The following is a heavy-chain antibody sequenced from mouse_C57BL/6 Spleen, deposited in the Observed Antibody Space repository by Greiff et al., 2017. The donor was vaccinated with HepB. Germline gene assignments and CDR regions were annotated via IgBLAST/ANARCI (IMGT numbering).Heavy chain of an antibody. Sequence: QVQLKESGAELVKPGASVKMSCKASGYTFTSYWITWVKQRPGQGLEWIGDIYPGSGSTNYNEKFKSKATLTVDTSSSTAYMQLSSLTSEDSAVYYCARGWDDYDGGAWFAYWGQGTLVTVSA. CDR2: IYPGSGST. CDR1: GYTFTSYW. J-gene: IGHJ3*01. CDR3: ARGWDDYDGGAWFAY. D-gene: IGHD2-4*01. V-gene: IGHV1-55*01.